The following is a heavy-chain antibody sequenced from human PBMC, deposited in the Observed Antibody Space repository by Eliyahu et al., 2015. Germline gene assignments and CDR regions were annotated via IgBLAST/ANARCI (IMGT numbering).Heavy chain of an antibody. Sequence: QVQLQESGPGLVKPSETLSLTCTVXGGPISTYYWSWIRQPPGKGLEWIGYIYYSGSTTHNPSLKSRVTISVDTSKSQFSLKLSSVTAADTAVYYCARHSVTLVGAHYFDYWGQGTLVTVSP. D-gene: IGHD1-26*01. V-gene: IGHV4-59*08. CDR1: GGPISTYY. CDR2: IYYSGST. CDR3: ARHSVTLVGAHYFDY. J-gene: IGHJ4*02.